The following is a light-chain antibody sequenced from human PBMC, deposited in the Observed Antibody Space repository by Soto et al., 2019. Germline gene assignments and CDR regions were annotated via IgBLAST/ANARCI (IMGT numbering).Light chain of an antibody. CDR1: SSNIGSTT. Sequence: QSVLTQPPSASGTPGQSVTISCSGSSSNIGSTTVNWYQQLPGTAPKVLIYTNNQRPSGVPDRFSGSKSGTSASLAISGLQSEDEADYYCATWDDSLNGPVFGGGTKLTVL. CDR2: TNN. CDR3: ATWDDSLNGPV. J-gene: IGLJ3*02. V-gene: IGLV1-44*01.